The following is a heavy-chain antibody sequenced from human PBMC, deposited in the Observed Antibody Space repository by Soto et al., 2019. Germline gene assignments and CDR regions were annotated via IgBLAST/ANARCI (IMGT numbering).Heavy chain of an antibody. J-gene: IGHJ4*01. V-gene: IGHV4-31*03. CDR1: GDSITGGGYY. Sequence: PSETLSLTCTVSGDSITGGGYYWSWIRQHPGKGLEWIGYIYYGGSTYYNPSLKSRATISGDTSKNQFSLKLSSVTAADTAVYYCARGGYYYENSGQNAYDYWGQGILVTVSS. CDR2: IYYGGST. D-gene: IGHD3-22*01. CDR3: ARGGYYYENSGQNAYDY.